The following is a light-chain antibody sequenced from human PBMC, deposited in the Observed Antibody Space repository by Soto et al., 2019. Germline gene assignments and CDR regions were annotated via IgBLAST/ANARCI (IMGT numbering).Light chain of an antibody. V-gene: IGLV2-23*02. CDR1: SIDFGYNL. CDR2: EVS. CDR3: CSYEVSSNYV. J-gene: IGLJ1*01. Sequence: QSALTQPASVSGSPEQSITISCTGSSIDFGYNLVSWYQQHPGRAPKLIISEVSKRPSGVSNRFSGSKSGNTASLTISGLQAEDEADYVCCSYEVSSNYVFGAGTKVTVL.